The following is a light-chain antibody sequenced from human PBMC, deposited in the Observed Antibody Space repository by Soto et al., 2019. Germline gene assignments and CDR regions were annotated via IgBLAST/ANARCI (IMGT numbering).Light chain of an antibody. V-gene: IGLV2-8*01. Sequence: QSALTQPPSASGSPGQSVTISCTGMSSDVGGYNYVSWYQQHPGKAPKLMIYEVSKRPSGVPDRFSGSKSGNTASLTVSGLQAEDEADYYCSSYAGANPVVFGGGTKLTVL. CDR3: SSYAGANPVV. CDR1: SSDVGGYNY. J-gene: IGLJ2*01. CDR2: EVS.